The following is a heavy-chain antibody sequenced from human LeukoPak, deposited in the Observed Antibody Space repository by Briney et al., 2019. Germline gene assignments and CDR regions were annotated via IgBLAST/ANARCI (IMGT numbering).Heavy chain of an antibody. Sequence: GGSLRLSCAASGFTFSSYGMIWVRQAPGKGLEWVSGFSGSGGSTYYADSVKGRFTISRDSSKSTLYLQMNSLRTEDTAVYYCAKRGYYDSSGYYGPFDYWGQGTLVTVSS. CDR3: AKRGYYDSSGYYGPFDY. D-gene: IGHD3-22*01. V-gene: IGHV3-23*01. CDR2: FSGSGGST. CDR1: GFTFSSYG. J-gene: IGHJ4*02.